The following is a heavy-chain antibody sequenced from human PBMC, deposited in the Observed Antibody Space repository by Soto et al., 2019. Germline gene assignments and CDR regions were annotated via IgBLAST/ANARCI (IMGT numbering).Heavy chain of an antibody. D-gene: IGHD2-15*01. CDR3: ARDLGYCSGGSCYSGLDY. V-gene: IGHV1-2*04. Sequence: QVQLVQSGAEVKKPGASVKVSCKASGYTFTGYYMHWLRQAPGQGLEWMGWINPNSGGTNYAQKFQGWVTMTRDTSSSTAYMELSRLRSDDTAVYYCARDLGYCSGGSCYSGLDYWGQGTLVTVSS. J-gene: IGHJ4*02. CDR1: GYTFTGYY. CDR2: INPNSGGT.